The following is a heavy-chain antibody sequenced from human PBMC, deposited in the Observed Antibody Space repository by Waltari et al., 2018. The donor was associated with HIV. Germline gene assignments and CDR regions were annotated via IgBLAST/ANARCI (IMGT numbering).Heavy chain of an antibody. CDR1: GYTLTELS. V-gene: IGHV1-24*01. D-gene: IGHD1-26*01. CDR3: ATPYLGATQFDY. CDR2: FDPEDGET. Sequence: QVQLVQSGAEGKKTGASVKVSCKVSGYTLTELSMHWVRQAPGKGLEWMGGFDPEDGETIYAQKFQGRVTMTEDTSTDTAYMELSSLRSEDTAVYYCATPYLGATQFDYWGQGTLVTVSS. J-gene: IGHJ4*02.